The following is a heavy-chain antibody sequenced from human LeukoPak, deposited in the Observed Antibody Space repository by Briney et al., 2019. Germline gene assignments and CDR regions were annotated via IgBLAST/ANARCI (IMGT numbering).Heavy chain of an antibody. J-gene: IGHJ4*02. CDR3: ATEDVVVPTAAQRPLDY. D-gene: IGHD2-2*01. CDR1: GGSFSGYY. V-gene: IGHV4-34*01. CDR2: INHSGST. Sequence: NPSETLSLTCAVYGGSFSGYYWSWIRQPPGKGLEWIGEINHSGSTNYNPSLKSRVTISVDTSKNQFSLKLSSVTAADTAVYYCATEDVVVPTAAQRPLDYWGQGTLVTVSS.